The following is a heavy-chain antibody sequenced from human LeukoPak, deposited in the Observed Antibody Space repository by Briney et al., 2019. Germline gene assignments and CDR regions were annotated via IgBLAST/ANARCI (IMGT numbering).Heavy chain of an antibody. CDR3: AREISGYSDY. CDR1: GYTFTGYY. CDR2: INANSGDT. V-gene: IGHV1-2*02. J-gene: IGHJ4*02. Sequence: ASVTVSCKASGYTFTGYYMHWVRQAPGQGREWMGWINANSGDTKYAQKFQRRVAMTRDTSISTAYKELSRLRSDDTAMYYCAREISGYSDYWGQGTLVTVSS. D-gene: IGHD3-22*01.